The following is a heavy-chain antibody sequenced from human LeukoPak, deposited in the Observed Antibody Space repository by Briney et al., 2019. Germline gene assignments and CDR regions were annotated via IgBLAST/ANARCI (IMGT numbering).Heavy chain of an antibody. V-gene: IGHV3-64D*06. Sequence: GGSLRLSCSASGFTFSSYAMHWVRQAPGKGLEYVSAISSNGGSTYYADSVKGRFTISRDNSKNTLYLQMSSLRAEDTAVYYCVNEVDWDGPGSYYTDYWGQGTLVTVSS. CDR1: GFTFSSYA. CDR3: VNEVDWDGPGSYYTDY. CDR2: ISSNGGST. J-gene: IGHJ4*02. D-gene: IGHD3-10*01.